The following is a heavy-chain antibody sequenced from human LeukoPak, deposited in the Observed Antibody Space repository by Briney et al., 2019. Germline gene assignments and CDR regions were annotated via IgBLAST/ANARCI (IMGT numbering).Heavy chain of an antibody. J-gene: IGHJ6*02. CDR1: GFSFSSYW. CDR2: IKQDGSEK. V-gene: IGHV3-7*03. Sequence: GGSLRLSCAASGFSFSSYWMSWVRQAPGKGLEWVANIKQDGSEKYYVGSVKSRFTISRDNAKNSLFLQMDSLRVDDTAVYYCARDERHGYRFNGLDVWGQGTTVTVSS. CDR3: ARDERHGYRFNGLDV. D-gene: IGHD6-13*01.